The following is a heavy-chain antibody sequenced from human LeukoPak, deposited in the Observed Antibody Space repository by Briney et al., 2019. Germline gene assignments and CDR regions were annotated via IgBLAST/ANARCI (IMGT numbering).Heavy chain of an antibody. CDR2: IYPADSDI. CDR3: ARQEYCSGGSCYTWFDP. J-gene: IGHJ5*02. Sequence: GESLKISCKGSGYSINNYWIGWVRQMPGKGLEWMGIIYPADSDIRYSPSFQGQVTISADKSISTAYLQWSSLRASDTAMYYCARQEYCSGGSCYTWFDPWGQGALVIVSS. D-gene: IGHD2-15*01. CDR1: GYSINNYW. V-gene: IGHV5-51*01.